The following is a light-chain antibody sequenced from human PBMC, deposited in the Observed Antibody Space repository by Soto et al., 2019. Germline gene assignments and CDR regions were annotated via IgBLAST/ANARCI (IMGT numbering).Light chain of an antibody. CDR1: QNIDIW. Sequence: DIQMTQSPSTLSASVGDSVTITCRSSQNIDIWLSWYQVRPGRAPRLLVYDASNLKSGVPSRFSGSGSGTEFTLTISSLQPDDFASYYCQQHKSYPVTFGGGTKVEIK. J-gene: IGKJ4*01. CDR3: QQHKSYPVT. CDR2: DAS. V-gene: IGKV1-5*01.